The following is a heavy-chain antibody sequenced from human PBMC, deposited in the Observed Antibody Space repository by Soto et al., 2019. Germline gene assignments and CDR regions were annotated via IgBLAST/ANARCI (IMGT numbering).Heavy chain of an antibody. V-gene: IGHV4-31*01. D-gene: IGHD4-17*01. Sequence: QVQLQESGPGLVKPSQTLSLTCTVSGGSISSGGYYWSWIRQHPGKGLEWIGYIYYSGSTYYNPPLHSLVTISVDTTKNPFSLKLSSVTAADTAVYYCARDNVISYGDYDYYYYMDVWGKGTTVTVSS. CDR1: GGSISSGGYY. J-gene: IGHJ6*03. CDR3: ARDNVISYGDYDYYYYMDV. CDR2: IYYSGST.